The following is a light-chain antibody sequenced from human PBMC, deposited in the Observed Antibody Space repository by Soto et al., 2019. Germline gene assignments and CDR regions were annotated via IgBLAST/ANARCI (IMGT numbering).Light chain of an antibody. V-gene: IGKV3-11*01. J-gene: IGKJ4*01. Sequence: EIVLTQSPATLSLSPGERATLSCRASQSVSSYLAWYQQKPGQAPRLLIYDASNRATVIPARFSGSGSGTDFTLTISSQEPEDFAVYYCQQRSNWPLLTFGGGTKVEIK. CDR2: DAS. CDR1: QSVSSY. CDR3: QQRSNWPLLT.